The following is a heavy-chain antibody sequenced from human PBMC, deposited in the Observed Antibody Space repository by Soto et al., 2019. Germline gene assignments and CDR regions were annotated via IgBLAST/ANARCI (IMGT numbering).Heavy chain of an antibody. Sequence: GESLKISCAASGFTFSNAWMNWVRQAPGKGLEWVGRIKSKTDGGTTDYAAPVKGRFTISRDDSKNTLYLQMNSLKTEDTAVYYCYLSHIVVVTANRRLDYWGQGTLVTVSS. J-gene: IGHJ4*02. CDR2: IKSKTDGGTT. V-gene: IGHV3-15*07. CDR1: GFTFSNAW. D-gene: IGHD2-21*02. CDR3: YLSHIVVVTANRRLDY.